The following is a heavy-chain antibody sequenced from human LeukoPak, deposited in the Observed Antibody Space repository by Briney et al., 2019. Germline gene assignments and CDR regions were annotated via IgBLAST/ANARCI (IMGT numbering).Heavy chain of an antibody. J-gene: IGHJ4*02. CDR2: IYYSGST. CDR3: AREDSSGWYYFDY. CDR1: GGSISSYY. Sequence: SETLSLTCTVSGGSISSYYWSWIRQPPGKGLEWIGYIYYSGSTNYNPSLKSRVTISVDTSKNQFSLKLSSVTAADTAVYYCAREDSSGWYYFDYWGQGTLVTVSS. V-gene: IGHV4-59*01. D-gene: IGHD6-19*01.